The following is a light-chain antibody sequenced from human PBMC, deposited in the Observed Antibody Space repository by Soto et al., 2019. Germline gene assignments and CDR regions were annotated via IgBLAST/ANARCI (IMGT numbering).Light chain of an antibody. CDR2: EVS. J-gene: IGLJ1*01. CDR1: SSDVGGYNR. CDR3: SSYTSSSTYV. Sequence: QSALTQPPSVSGSPGQSVTISCTGTSSDVGGYNRVSWYRQPPGTAPKLMIYEVSSRPSGVPDRFSGSKSGKTASLTISGLQAADEADYYCSSYTSSSTYVFGTGTKLTVL. V-gene: IGLV2-18*02.